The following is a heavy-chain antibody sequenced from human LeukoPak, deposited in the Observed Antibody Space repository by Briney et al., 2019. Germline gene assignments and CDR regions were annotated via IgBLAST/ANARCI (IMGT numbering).Heavy chain of an antibody. J-gene: IGHJ6*02. V-gene: IGHV3-30*18. D-gene: IGHD6-19*01. CDR3: AKDRGRGRYSSGWYGYYGMDV. CDR1: GFTFSSYG. Sequence: PGGSLRLSCAASGFTFSSYGMHWVRQAPGKGLEWVAVISYDGSNKYYADSVKGRFTISRDNSKNTLYLQMNSLRAEDTAVYYCAKDRGRGRYSSGWYGYYGMDVRGQGTTVTVSS. CDR2: ISYDGSNK.